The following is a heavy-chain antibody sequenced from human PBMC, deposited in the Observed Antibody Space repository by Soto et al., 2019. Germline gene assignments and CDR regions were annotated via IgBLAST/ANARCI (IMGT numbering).Heavy chain of an antibody. CDR1: GYTFTSYA. Sequence: QVQLVQSGAEVKKPGASVKVSCKASGYTFTSYAMHWVRQAPGQSLEWMGWINAGNGNTKYSQKFQGRVTITRDTSASTAYMELSSLRSEDTAVYYCARVAAAGKLYYYYGMDGWGQGTTVTVSS. D-gene: IGHD6-13*01. J-gene: IGHJ6*02. CDR2: INAGNGNT. V-gene: IGHV1-3*01. CDR3: ARVAAAGKLYYYYGMDG.